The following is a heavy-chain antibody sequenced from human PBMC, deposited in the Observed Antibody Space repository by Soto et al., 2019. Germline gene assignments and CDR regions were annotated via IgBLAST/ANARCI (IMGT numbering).Heavy chain of an antibody. CDR3: ARGGRGSIVVVPAAIHP. V-gene: IGHV4-4*02. J-gene: IGHJ5*02. CDR1: GGSLSSSNW. CDR2: IYHSGST. Sequence: SETPSLPFAVSGGSLSSSNWWRRVRPPPGKGLEWIGEIYHSGSTNYNPSLKSRVTISVDKSKNQFSLKLSSVTAADTAVYYCARGGRGSIVVVPAAIHPWGQGTLVTVSS. D-gene: IGHD2-2*01.